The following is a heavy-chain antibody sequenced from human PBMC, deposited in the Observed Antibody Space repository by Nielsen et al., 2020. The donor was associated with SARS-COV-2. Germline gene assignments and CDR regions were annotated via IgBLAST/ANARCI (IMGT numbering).Heavy chain of an antibody. CDR3: ALFGDWRTTDY. CDR1: GFTFSSYA. CDR2: ISYDGSNK. Sequence: GGSLRLSCAASGFTFSSYAMHWVRQAPGKGLEWVAVISYDGSNKYYADSVKGRFTISRDNSKNTLYLQMNSLRAEDTAVYYCALFGDWRTTDYWGQGTLVTVSS. J-gene: IGHJ4*02. V-gene: IGHV3-30*04. D-gene: IGHD2-21*02.